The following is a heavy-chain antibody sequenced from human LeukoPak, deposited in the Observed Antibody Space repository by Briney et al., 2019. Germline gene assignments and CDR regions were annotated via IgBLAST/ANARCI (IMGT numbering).Heavy chain of an antibody. D-gene: IGHD2-15*01. J-gene: IGHJ5*02. CDR1: GGTFSSYA. CDR3: ARGHLWVVAATSWFDP. CDR2: IIPIFGTA. V-gene: IGHV1-69*13. Sequence: ASVKVSCKASGGTFSSYAISWVRQAPGQGLEWMGGIIPIFGTANYAQKFQGRVTITADESTSTAYMELSSLRSEDTAVYYCARGHLWVVAATSWFDPWGQETLVTVSS.